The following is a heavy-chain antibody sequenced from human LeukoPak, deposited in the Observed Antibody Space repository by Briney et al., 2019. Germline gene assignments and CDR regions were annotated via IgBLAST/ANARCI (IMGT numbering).Heavy chain of an antibody. CDR3: AKPNLGYGGKREYYFDY. CDR2: ISGSGGST. D-gene: IGHD4-23*01. V-gene: IGHV3-23*01. CDR1: GFTFSSYA. Sequence: GGSLRFSCAASGFTFSSYAKSWVRQAPGKGLEWVSAISGSGGSTYYADSVKGRFTISRDNSKNTLYLQMNSLRAEDTAVYYCAKPNLGYGGKREYYFDYWGQGTLVTVSS. J-gene: IGHJ4*02.